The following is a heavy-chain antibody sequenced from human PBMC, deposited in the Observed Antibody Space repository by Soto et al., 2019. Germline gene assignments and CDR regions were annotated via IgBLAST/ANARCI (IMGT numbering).Heavy chain of an antibody. V-gene: IGHV4-30-4*01. J-gene: IGHJ6*02. D-gene: IGHD3-3*01. CDR2: IYYSGST. CDR1: GGSISSVDYY. Sequence: SETLSLTCTVSGGSISSVDYYWSWIRQPPVKGLEWIVYIYYSGSTYYNPSLKSRVTISVDTSKNQFSLKLISVTAADTAVYYCARGSLTPRLYYDFWSGPAGFVDVWGQGTTVTVSS. CDR3: ARGSLTPRLYYDFWSGPAGFVDV.